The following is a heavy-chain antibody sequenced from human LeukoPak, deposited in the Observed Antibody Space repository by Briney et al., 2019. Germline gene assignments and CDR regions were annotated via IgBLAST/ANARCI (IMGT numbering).Heavy chain of an antibody. J-gene: IGHJ6*03. Sequence: EASVTVSCKASGYTFTSYGISWVRQAPGQGLEWMGWISAYNGNTNYAQKLQGRVTMTTDTSTSTAYMELRSLRSDDTAVYYCARAGTGSYPYYYYYYMDVWGKGTTVTISS. V-gene: IGHV1-18*01. CDR3: ARAGTGSYPYYYYYYMDV. CDR2: ISAYNGNT. D-gene: IGHD3-10*01. CDR1: GYTFTSYG.